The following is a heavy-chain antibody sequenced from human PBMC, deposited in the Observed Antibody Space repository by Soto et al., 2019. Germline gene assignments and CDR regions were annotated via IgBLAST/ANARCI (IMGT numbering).Heavy chain of an antibody. V-gene: IGHV3-23*01. CDR2: ISNSGGGT. CDR3: AKEDVGGYYYSGL. Sequence: EVPLLESGGGLVQPGGSLRISCAASGFTFSNYVMSWVRQAPGKGLEWVSSISNSGGGTYYTDSVKGRFTISRDNSKNTLYLPMNILRAEDTAVYYCAKEDVGGYYYSGLWGRGTLVTVSS. J-gene: IGHJ4*02. CDR1: GFTFSNYV. D-gene: IGHD1-26*01.